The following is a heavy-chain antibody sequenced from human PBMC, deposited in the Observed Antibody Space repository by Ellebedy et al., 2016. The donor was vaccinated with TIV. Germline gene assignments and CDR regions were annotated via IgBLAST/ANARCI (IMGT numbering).Heavy chain of an antibody. D-gene: IGHD3-22*01. Sequence: GGSLRLXXAASGFTFSSYAMHWVRQAPGKGLEWVAVISYDGSNKYYADSVKGRFTISRDNSKNTLYLQMNSLRAEDTAVYYCARVFDYYDSSAPGYWGQGTLVTVSS. CDR2: ISYDGSNK. CDR1: GFTFSSYA. CDR3: ARVFDYYDSSAPGY. V-gene: IGHV3-30-3*01. J-gene: IGHJ4*02.